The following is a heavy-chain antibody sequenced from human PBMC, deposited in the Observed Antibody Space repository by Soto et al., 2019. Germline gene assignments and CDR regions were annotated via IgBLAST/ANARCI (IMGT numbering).Heavy chain of an antibody. Sequence: GASLRVSCAASGFNFNTYWMYWVRQAPGKGLEWVANIDTDGSRKNYVGSLKGRFIISRDNAKKSLLLKMNSLRADDTAVYYCGSVPRDRNYANGVDVCGQGTTVTVSS. D-gene: IGHD1-7*01. V-gene: IGHV3-7*03. CDR1: GFNFNTYW. CDR2: IDTDGSRK. J-gene: IGHJ6*02. CDR3: GSVPRDRNYANGVDV.